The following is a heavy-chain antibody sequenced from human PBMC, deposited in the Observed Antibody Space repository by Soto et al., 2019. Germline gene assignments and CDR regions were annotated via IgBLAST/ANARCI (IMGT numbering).Heavy chain of an antibody. J-gene: IGHJ3*01. CDR2: LSGSGGAV. CDR3: AKYHSGTYIPDAFDV. V-gene: IGHV3-23*01. Sequence: PGGSLRLSCAASGFTFRSYAMSWVRQAPGKGLEWVSTLSGSGGAVYQPDSVKRRFTISRDNSKNTLYLQMNSLRVEDTAVYYCAKYHSGTYIPDAFDVWGQGTLVTVSS. D-gene: IGHD1-26*01. CDR1: GFTFRSYA.